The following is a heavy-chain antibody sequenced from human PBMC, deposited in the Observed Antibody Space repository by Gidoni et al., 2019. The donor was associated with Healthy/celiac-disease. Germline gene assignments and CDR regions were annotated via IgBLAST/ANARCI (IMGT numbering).Heavy chain of an antibody. CDR1: GGSFSGHY. Sequence: QVQLQQWGAGLLKPSETLSLTCAVYGGSFSGHYWNWIRQPPWQGLDWIGEINHSGSTNYNPSHKSRVTISVDTSKYQFSLKLGSVTAAETAVYYCARGSRGYSNGPRLGYFDYWGQGTLVTVSS. CDR2: INHSGST. J-gene: IGHJ4*02. CDR3: ARGSRGYSNGPRLGYFDY. D-gene: IGHD5-18*01. V-gene: IGHV4-34*01.